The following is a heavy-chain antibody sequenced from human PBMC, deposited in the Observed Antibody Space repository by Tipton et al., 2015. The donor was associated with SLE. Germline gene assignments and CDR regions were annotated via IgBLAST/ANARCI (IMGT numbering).Heavy chain of an antibody. V-gene: IGHV4-59*01. Sequence: LRLSCAASGFTFSSYAMSWVRQAPGKGLEWIGSIYYSGSTNYNPSLKSRVTISVDTSKNQFSLKLSSVTAADTAVYYCASYSVAARHLPTPYAFDIWGQGTMVTVSS. D-gene: IGHD6-19*01. CDR3: ASYSVAARHLPTPYAFDI. J-gene: IGHJ3*02. CDR2: IYYSGST. CDR1: GFTFSSYA.